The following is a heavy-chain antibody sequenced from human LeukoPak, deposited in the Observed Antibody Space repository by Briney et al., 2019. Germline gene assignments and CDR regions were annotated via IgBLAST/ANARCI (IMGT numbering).Heavy chain of an antibody. CDR3: ARAMGSSGYYYGAFDI. J-gene: IGHJ3*02. D-gene: IGHD3-22*01. CDR1: GFTFSSYD. V-gene: IGHV3-13*01. Sequence: GGSLRLSCAASGFTFSSYDMPWVPQATEKGLEWLSAIGTAGDTYYPGSVKGRFTISRENAKNSLYLQMNSLRAGDTAVYYCARAMGSSGYYYGAFDIWGQGTMVTVSS. CDR2: IGTAGDT.